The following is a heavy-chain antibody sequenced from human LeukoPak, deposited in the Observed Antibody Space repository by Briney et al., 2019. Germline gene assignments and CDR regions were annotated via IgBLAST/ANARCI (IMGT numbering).Heavy chain of an antibody. D-gene: IGHD6-19*01. CDR3: ARVVLWEAVAGSFDY. Sequence: GGSLRLSCAASGFTFSSYSMKWVRQAPGKGLEWVSFIGSSISYISYADSVKGRFTISRDNAKNSLYLQMNSLRAEDTAVYYCARVVLWEAVAGSFDYWGQGTLVTVSS. V-gene: IGHV3-21*01. CDR2: IGSSISYI. CDR1: GFTFSSYS. J-gene: IGHJ4*02.